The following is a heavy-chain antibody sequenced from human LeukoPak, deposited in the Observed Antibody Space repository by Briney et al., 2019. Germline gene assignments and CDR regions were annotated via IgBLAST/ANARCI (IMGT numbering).Heavy chain of an antibody. Sequence: SETLSLTCTVCGGSISNYYWSWIRQPPGKGLEWIAYVTYSGSTNYNPSLKSRVTISVDTSKNQFSLKLSSVTAADTAVYYCARGRRGDYYYYGMEDVWGQGTTVTVSS. CDR1: GGSISNYY. D-gene: IGHD5-12*01. V-gene: IGHV4-59*01. J-gene: IGHJ6*02. CDR3: ARGRRGDYYYYGMEDV. CDR2: VTYSGST.